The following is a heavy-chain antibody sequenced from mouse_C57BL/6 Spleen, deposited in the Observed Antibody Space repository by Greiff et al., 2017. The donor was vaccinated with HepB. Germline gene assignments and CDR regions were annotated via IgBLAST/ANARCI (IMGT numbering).Heavy chain of an antibody. J-gene: IGHJ1*03. Sequence: EVQLQESGPGLVKPSQSLSLTCSVTGYSITSGYYWNCIRQFPGNKLEWMGYISYDGSNNYNPSLKNRISITRDTSKNQFFLKLNSVTTEDTATYYCARNWARDWYFDVWGTGTTVTVSS. CDR1: GYSITSGYY. CDR2: ISYDGSN. D-gene: IGHD4-1*01. CDR3: ARNWARDWYFDV. V-gene: IGHV3-6*01.